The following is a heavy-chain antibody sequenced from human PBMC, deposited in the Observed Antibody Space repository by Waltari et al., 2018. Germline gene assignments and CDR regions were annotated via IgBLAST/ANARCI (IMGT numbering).Heavy chain of an antibody. CDR2: ISAYNGNT. Sequence: QVQLVQSGAEVQKPGASVKVSCKASGYTFTSYGISWVRQAPGQGLEWMGWISAYNGNTNYAQKLQGRVTMTTDTSTSTAYMELRSLRSDDTAVYYCARDFDIVVVVAAQGGGDAFDIWGQGTMVTVSS. D-gene: IGHD2-15*01. J-gene: IGHJ3*02. CDR1: GYTFTSYG. CDR3: ARDFDIVVVVAAQGGGDAFDI. V-gene: IGHV1-18*01.